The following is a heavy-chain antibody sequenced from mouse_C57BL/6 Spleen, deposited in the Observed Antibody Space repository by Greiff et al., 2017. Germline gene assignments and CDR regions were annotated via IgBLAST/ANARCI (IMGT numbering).Heavy chain of an antibody. CDR2: ISSGGDYI. CDR1: GFTFSSYA. D-gene: IGHD4-1*01. Sequence: DVMLVESGEGLVKPGGSLKLSCAASGFTFSSYAMSWVRQTPEKRLEWVAYISSGGDYIYYADTVKGRFTISRDNARNTLYLQMSSLRSEDTAMYYCTRELGHFDYWGQGTTLTVSS. V-gene: IGHV5-9-1*02. J-gene: IGHJ2*01. CDR3: TRELGHFDY.